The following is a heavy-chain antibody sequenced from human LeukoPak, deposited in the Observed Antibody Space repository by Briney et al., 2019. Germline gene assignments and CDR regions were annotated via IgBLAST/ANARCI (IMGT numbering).Heavy chain of an antibody. CDR1: GFTFSSYA. CDR2: ITSGAGTT. D-gene: IGHD3-22*01. CDR3: AKRHSSGYYYFDY. V-gene: IGHV3-23*01. Sequence: PGRSLRLSCAASGFTFSSYAMHWVRQAPGKGLEWVSGITSGAGTTYYADSVKGRFTISRDNSKNTLYLQMNSRRAEDTAVYYCAKRHSSGYYYFDYWGQGTLVTASS. J-gene: IGHJ4*02.